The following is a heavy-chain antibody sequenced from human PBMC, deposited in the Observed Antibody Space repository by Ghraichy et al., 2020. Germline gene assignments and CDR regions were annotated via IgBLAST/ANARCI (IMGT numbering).Heavy chain of an antibody. CDR3: AMGYCSGGSCYTYYYYYGMDV. D-gene: IGHD2-15*01. J-gene: IGHJ6*02. V-gene: IGHV1-3*01. CDR1: GYTFTSYA. CDR2: INAGNGNT. Sequence: ASVKVSCKASGYTFTSYAMHWVRQAPGQRLEWMGWINAGNGNTKYSQKFQGRVTITRDTSASTAYMELSSLRSEDTAVYYCAMGYCSGGSCYTYYYYYGMDVWGQGTTVTVSS.